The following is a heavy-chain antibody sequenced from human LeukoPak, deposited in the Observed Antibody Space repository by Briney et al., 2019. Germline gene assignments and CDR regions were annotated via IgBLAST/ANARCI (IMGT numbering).Heavy chain of an antibody. Sequence: MPGGSLRLSCAASGFTFSSHSMNWVRQAPGKGLEWVSSISSSSSYIYYADSVKGRFTISRDNAKNSLYLQMNSLRAEDTAVYYCARDRGYYDSSGYYYGNYFDYWGQGTLVTVSS. V-gene: IGHV3-21*01. CDR2: ISSSSSYI. J-gene: IGHJ4*02. CDR3: ARDRGYYDSSGYYYGNYFDY. CDR1: GFTFSSHS. D-gene: IGHD3-22*01.